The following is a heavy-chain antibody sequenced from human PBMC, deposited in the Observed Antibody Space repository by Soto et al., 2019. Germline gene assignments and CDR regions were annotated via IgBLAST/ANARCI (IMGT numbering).Heavy chain of an antibody. CDR3: AHRPVVVVAATNDAFDI. CDR2: VYWDDDK. J-gene: IGHJ3*02. Sequence: SGPTPMNPTQTLTKNCTFSGFSLRKNGEGVGWIRQPPGKALEWLALVYWDDDKRYSPSLKSRLTITKDTSKNQVVLTMTNMDPVDTATYYCAHRPVVVVAATNDAFDIWGQGTMVTVSS. D-gene: IGHD2-15*01. CDR1: GFSLRKNGEG. V-gene: IGHV2-5*02.